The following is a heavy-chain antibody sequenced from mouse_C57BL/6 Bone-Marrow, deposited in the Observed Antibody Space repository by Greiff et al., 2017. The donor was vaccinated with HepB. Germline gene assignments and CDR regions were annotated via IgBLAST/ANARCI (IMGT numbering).Heavy chain of an antibody. CDR2: IDPSDSYT. Sequence: VKLQQPGAELVMPGASVKLSCKASGYTFTSYWMHWVKQRPGQGLEWIGEIDPSDSYTNYNQKFKGKSTLTVDKSSSTAYMQHSSLTSEDSAVYYCARWGWLLPFDYWGQGTTLTVSS. D-gene: IGHD2-3*01. CDR1: GYTFTSYW. V-gene: IGHV1-69*01. J-gene: IGHJ2*01. CDR3: ARWGWLLPFDY.